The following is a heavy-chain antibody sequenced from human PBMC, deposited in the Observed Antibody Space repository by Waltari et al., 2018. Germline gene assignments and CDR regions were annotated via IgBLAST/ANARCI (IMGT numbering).Heavy chain of an antibody. J-gene: IGHJ6*03. CDR2: ISSNGGST. Sequence: EVQLVESGGGLVQPGGSLRLSCAASGFTFSSYAMHWVRQAPGKGLEYVSAISSNGGSTYYANSVKGRFTISRDNSKNTLYLQMGSLRAEDMAVYYCAGGGGDYYYYYMDVWGKGTTVTVSS. CDR3: AGGGGDYYYYYMDV. V-gene: IGHV3-64*01. D-gene: IGHD3-16*01. CDR1: GFTFSSYA.